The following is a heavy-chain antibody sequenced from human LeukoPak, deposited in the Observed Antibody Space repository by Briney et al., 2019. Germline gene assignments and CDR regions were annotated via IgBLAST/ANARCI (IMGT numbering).Heavy chain of an antibody. CDR3: AKDRPAATGFDP. D-gene: IGHD2-15*01. V-gene: IGHV3-23*01. Sequence: ETLSLTCAVSGGSISSGGYSWSWVRQAPGKGLEWVSAISGSGGSTYYADSVKGRFTISRDNSKNTLYLQMNSLRAEDTAVYYCAKDRPAATGFDPWGQGTLVTVSS. J-gene: IGHJ5*02. CDR1: GGSISSGGYS. CDR2: ISGSGGST.